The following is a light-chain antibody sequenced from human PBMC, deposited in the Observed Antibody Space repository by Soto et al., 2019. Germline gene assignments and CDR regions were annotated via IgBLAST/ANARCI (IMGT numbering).Light chain of an antibody. CDR2: GAS. CDR1: QSVSSY. V-gene: IGKV3-20*01. Sequence: EVVLTQSPATLSLSPGEGATLSCRASQSVSSYLAWYQQKPGQAPRLLIFGASNRAAGIPDRFSGSGSGTDFTLTISRLEPEDFAVYYCQQYGSSLTFGGGTKVDIK. CDR3: QQYGSSLT. J-gene: IGKJ4*01.